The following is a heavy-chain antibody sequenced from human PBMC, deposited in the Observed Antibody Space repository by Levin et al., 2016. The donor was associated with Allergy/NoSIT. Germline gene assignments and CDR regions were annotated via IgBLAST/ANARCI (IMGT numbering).Heavy chain of an antibody. CDR2: IRYDGSNK. V-gene: IGHV3-30*02. Sequence: GESLKISCAASGFTFSSYGMHWVRQAPGKGLEWVAFIRYDGSNKYYADSVKGRFTISRDNSKNTLYLQMNSLRAEDTAVYYCAKDGRTTVVTGTAPDYWGQGTLVTVSS. D-gene: IGHD4-23*01. J-gene: IGHJ4*02. CDR3: AKDGRTTVVTGTAPDY. CDR1: GFTFSSYG.